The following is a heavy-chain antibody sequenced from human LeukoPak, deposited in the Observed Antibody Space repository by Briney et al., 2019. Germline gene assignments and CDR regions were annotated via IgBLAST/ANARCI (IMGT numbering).Heavy chain of an antibody. CDR3: ATKTPGNYPYDY. CDR1: GLTFSTSP. D-gene: IGHD3-22*01. CDR2: SGTPGDT. J-gene: IGHJ4*02. V-gene: IGHV3-23*01. Sequence: GGSLRLSCAASGLTFSTSPMNWVRLPPGNRLEWFSTSGTPGDTYYADSVRGRFTRSRDNSKSTLSLQMANRRVEDTAVYYCATKTPGNYPYDYWGQGTLVTVSP.